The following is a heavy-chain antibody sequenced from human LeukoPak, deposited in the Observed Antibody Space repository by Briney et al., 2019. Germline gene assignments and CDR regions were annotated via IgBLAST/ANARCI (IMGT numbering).Heavy chain of an antibody. CDR1: GGSFGDYY. V-gene: IGHV4-59*08. D-gene: IGHD3-22*01. CDR2: IYYSGST. CDR3: ARANYYDTSGYSRGAFDI. J-gene: IGHJ3*02. Sequence: SETLSLTCTVSGGSFGDYYWSWIRQPPGKGLEWIGYIYYSGSTNYNPSLKSRVTISVDTSKTQFSLKLSSVTAADTAVYYCARANYYDTSGYSRGAFDIWGQGTMVTVSS.